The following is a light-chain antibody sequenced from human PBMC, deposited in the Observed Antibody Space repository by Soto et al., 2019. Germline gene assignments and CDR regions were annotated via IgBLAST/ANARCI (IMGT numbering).Light chain of an antibody. Sequence: EIVMSRSPASLYVSQGERATLSCRASQSVSSNLAWYQQKPGQAPRLLIYGASTRATGIPARFSGSGSGTEFTLTISSLQSEDFAVYYCQQYNNWHSLTFGGGTKVDIK. CDR2: GAS. CDR1: QSVSSN. CDR3: QQYNNWHSLT. J-gene: IGKJ4*01. V-gene: IGKV3-15*01.